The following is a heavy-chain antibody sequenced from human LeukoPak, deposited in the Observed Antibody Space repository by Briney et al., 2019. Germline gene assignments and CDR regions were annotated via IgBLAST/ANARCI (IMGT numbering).Heavy chain of an antibody. CDR3: ARDTRYCSGGSCDGDY. J-gene: IGHJ4*02. CDR1: GYTFTGYY. V-gene: IGHV1-2*02. D-gene: IGHD2-15*01. CDR2: INPNSGGT. Sequence: ASVKVSCKASGYTFTGYYMHWVRQAPGQGLEWMGWINPNSGGTNYAQKFQGRVTMTRDTSISTAYMELSRLRSDDTAVYYCARDTRYCSGGSCDGDYWGQGTLVTVSS.